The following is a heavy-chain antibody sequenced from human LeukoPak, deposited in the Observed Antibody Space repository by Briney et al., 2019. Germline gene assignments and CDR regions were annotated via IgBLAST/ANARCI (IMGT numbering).Heavy chain of an antibody. CDR3: VKAGAFYGSGSYYNQPFGY. Sequence: QPGGSLRLSCSASGFTFSSYAMHWVRQAPGKGLEYASAISSNGGSTYYADSVKGRFTISRDNSKSTLYLQMSSLRAEDTAVYYCVKAGAFYGSGSYYNQPFGYWGQGTLVTVSS. V-gene: IGHV3-64D*06. CDR2: ISSNGGST. J-gene: IGHJ4*02. CDR1: GFTFSSYA. D-gene: IGHD3-10*01.